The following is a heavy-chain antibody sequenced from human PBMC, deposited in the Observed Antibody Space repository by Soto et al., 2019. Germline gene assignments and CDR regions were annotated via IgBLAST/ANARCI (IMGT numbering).Heavy chain of an antibody. Sequence: QVQLVHSGAEVRKPGSSVKVSCKASGYSLSAYSMNWVRQAPGQGLEWMEWINPNSGDTIYAQKFQARVTLTTDTSISTSYLELRSLTSDDTAVYYCARGSSAVVSLDSWGKGTLVTVSS. CDR3: ARGSSAVVSLDS. CDR2: INPNSGDT. CDR1: GYSLSAYS. J-gene: IGHJ4*02. V-gene: IGHV1-2*02.